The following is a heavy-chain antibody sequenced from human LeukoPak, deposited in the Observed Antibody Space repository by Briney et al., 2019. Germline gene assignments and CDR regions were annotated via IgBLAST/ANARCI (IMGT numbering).Heavy chain of an antibody. D-gene: IGHD6-13*01. Sequence: GGSLRLSCAASGFTFSSYWMSWVRQAPGKGLEWVANIKQDGSEKYYVDSVKGRFTISRDNAKNSLYLQMNSLRAEDTAVYYCARDGRSSWFDYYYYGMDVWGQGTTVTVSS. V-gene: IGHV3-7*05. CDR3: ARDGRSSWFDYYYYGMDV. J-gene: IGHJ6*02. CDR2: IKQDGSEK. CDR1: GFTFSSYW.